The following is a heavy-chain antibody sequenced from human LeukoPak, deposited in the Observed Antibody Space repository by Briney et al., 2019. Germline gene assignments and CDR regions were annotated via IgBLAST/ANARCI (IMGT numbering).Heavy chain of an antibody. Sequence: GGSLRLSCAASGFSFSSYFMTWARQPPGKGLEWVSAISDTGDETHYADSVRGRFTVSRDNSKNTLSLQVNSLRAEDTAVYYCARVSSSWPLTPDYWGQGTLVTVSS. CDR3: ARVSSSWPLTPDY. CDR2: ISDTGDET. CDR1: GFSFSSYF. D-gene: IGHD6-13*01. V-gene: IGHV3-23*01. J-gene: IGHJ4*02.